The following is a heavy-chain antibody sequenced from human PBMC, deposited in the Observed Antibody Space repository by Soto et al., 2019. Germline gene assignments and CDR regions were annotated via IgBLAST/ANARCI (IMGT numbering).Heavy chain of an antibody. V-gene: IGHV4-30-2*03. CDR2: VYHSGGT. Sequence: SETLSLTCAVSGGSISSGGYSWSWIRQPPGKGLEWIGSVYHSGGTYYSPSLKSRVTISVDTSKNQFSLKLSSVTAADTAVYYCARQAVDIAIGALDVWGQGTTVTVSS. J-gene: IGHJ6*02. CDR1: GGSISSGGYS. D-gene: IGHD5-18*01. CDR3: ARQAVDIAIGALDV.